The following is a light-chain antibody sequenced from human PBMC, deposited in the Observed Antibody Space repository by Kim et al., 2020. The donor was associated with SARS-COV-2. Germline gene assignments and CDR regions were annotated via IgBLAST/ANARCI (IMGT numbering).Light chain of an antibody. CDR2: WAS. J-gene: IGKJ2*01. Sequence: DIVMTQSPDSLAVSLGERATINCKSSQSVLYSSNNKNYLAWYQQKPGQPPKLLIYWASTRESGVPDRVSGSGSGTDFTVTISSLQAEDVAGYYCKQYHSTPYTFGQGTKLEI. CDR1: QSVLYSSNNKNY. V-gene: IGKV4-1*01. CDR3: KQYHSTPYT.